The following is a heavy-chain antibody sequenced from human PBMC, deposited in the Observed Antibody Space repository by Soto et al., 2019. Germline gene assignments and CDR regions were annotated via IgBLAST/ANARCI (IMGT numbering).Heavy chain of an antibody. V-gene: IGHV1-69*13. J-gene: IGHJ6*02. CDR1: GGTFSSYA. CDR3: ALYSSSSEDYYYYGMDV. CDR2: IIPIFGTA. D-gene: IGHD6-6*01. Sequence: SVKVSCKASGGTFSSYAISWVRQAPGQGLEWMGGIIPIFGTANHAQKFQGRVTITADESTSTAYMELSSLRSEDTAVYYCALYSSSSEDYYYYGMDVWGQGTTVTVSS.